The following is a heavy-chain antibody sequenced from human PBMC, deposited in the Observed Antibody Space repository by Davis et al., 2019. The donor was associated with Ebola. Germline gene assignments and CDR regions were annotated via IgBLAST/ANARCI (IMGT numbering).Heavy chain of an antibody. D-gene: IGHD4-23*01. CDR1: GYPFNTFW. V-gene: IGHV5-51*01. Sequence: GESLKISCRTSGYPFNTFWIGWVRQLPGKGLEWMGIIYPGDSDTRYSPSFQGQVTISADKFISTAYLQWSSLKASDTAMYYCARQASYGGNWGYYYYYGMDVWGQGTTVTVSS. CDR2: IYPGDSDT. J-gene: IGHJ6*02. CDR3: ARQASYGGNWGYYYYYGMDV.